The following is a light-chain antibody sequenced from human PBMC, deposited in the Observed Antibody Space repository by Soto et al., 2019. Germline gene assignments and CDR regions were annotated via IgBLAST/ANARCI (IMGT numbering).Light chain of an antibody. CDR2: GVN. J-gene: IGLJ1*01. Sequence: QSALTQLASVSGSPGQSITISCTGSGRDIGAYDYVSWYQQHPGKAPKLLIYGVNNRPSGVSYRFSASKSAFTASLTISGLQAEDEAHYYCSSYTTSYFYVFGPGTKLTVL. V-gene: IGLV2-14*01. CDR3: SSYTTSYFYV. CDR1: GRDIGAYDY.